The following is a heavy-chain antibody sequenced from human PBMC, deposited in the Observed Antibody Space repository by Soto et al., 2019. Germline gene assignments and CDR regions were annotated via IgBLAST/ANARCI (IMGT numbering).Heavy chain of an antibody. D-gene: IGHD2-15*01. V-gene: IGHV3-30*18. CDR1: GFTFSSYG. CDR2: ISYDGSNK. CDR3: AKVSQVDYYYYGMDV. J-gene: IGHJ6*02. Sequence: GGSLRLSCAASGFTFSSYGMHWVRQAPGKGLEWVAVISYDGSNKYYADSVKGRFTISRDNSKNTLYLQMNSLRAEDTAVYYCAKVSQVDYYYYGMDVWGPGTTVTVSS.